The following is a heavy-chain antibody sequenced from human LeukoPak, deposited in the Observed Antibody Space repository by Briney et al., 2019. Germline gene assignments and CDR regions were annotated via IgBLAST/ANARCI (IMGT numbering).Heavy chain of an antibody. D-gene: IGHD3/OR15-3a*01. J-gene: IGHJ4*02. Sequence: PGGSLRLSCAASGFTFSGFGMHWVRQAPSKGLEWVALIWFDGNNKFYGDSVKGRFTISRDNSKNTLYLQMDSLRAEDTAVYYCARDTPLDQWGQGTLVTVSS. CDR1: GFTFSGFG. CDR2: IWFDGNNK. V-gene: IGHV3-33*01. CDR3: ARDTPLDQ.